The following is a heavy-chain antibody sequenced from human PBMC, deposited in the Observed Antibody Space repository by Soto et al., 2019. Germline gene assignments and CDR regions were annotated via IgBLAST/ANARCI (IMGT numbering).Heavy chain of an antibody. D-gene: IGHD6-6*01. V-gene: IGHV4-59*01. J-gene: IGHJ6*02. Sequence: PETLSLTCTVSGGSIIRYYWCWIRPPPRKGMGWIGYIYYSGSTNYNHSLKSRVTISVDTSKSHFSLKLSSVTAPDTAVYYCARARPFVAAQDYYYYYGMDVWGQGTTVTVSS. CDR2: IYYSGST. CDR1: GGSIIRYY. CDR3: ARARPFVAAQDYYYYYGMDV.